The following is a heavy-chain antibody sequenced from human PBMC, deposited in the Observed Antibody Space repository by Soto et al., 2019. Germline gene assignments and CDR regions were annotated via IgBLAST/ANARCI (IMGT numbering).Heavy chain of an antibody. CDR1: GGSISSGGYF. J-gene: IGHJ4*02. D-gene: IGHD3-10*01. V-gene: IGHV4-31*01. CDR2: ISSSGTT. CDR3: ARAGMIRGLLLFEH. Sequence: QVQLQESGPGLVKPSQTLSLTCTVSGGSISSGGYFWTWIRQHPGKGLEWIGYISSSGTTYYNPSLKRQFTILVDTSKNQFSLKLNSVTVADTAVYYCARAGMIRGLLLFEHWGPGSRVTVSS.